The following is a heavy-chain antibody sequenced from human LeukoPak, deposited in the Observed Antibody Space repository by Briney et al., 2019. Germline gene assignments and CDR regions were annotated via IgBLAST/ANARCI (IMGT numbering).Heavy chain of an antibody. J-gene: IGHJ3*02. D-gene: IGHD3-10*01. Sequence: ASVKVSCKASGYTFTGYYMHWVRHAPGQGLEWMGWINPNSGGTNYAQKFQGRVTMTRDTSISTAYMELSRLRSDDTAVYYCARDLRVRATDAFDIWGQGTMVTASS. CDR2: INPNSGGT. V-gene: IGHV1-2*02. CDR1: GYTFTGYY. CDR3: ARDLRVRATDAFDI.